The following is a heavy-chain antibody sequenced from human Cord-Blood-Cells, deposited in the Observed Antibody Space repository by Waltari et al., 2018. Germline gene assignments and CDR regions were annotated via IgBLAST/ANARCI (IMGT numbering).Heavy chain of an antibody. CDR2: ISSISSYI. J-gene: IGHJ4*02. CDR1: GFTFSSYS. V-gene: IGHV3-21*01. Sequence: EVQLVESGGGLVKPGGSLRLSCAASGFTFSSYSMNWVRQAPGKGLEWVSSISSISSYIYYAASVEGGCTSSRDNAKNSLYLQRNSLRGEGTAVYYWARYTPGGWYDYWGQGTLVTVSA. D-gene: IGHD6-19*01. CDR3: ARYTPGGWYDY.